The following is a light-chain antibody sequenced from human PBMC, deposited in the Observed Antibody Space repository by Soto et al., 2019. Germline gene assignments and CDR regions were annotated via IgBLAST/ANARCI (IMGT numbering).Light chain of an antibody. J-gene: IGLJ3*02. CDR3: AAWDDSLNGPV. CDR1: RSNIGRNT. Sequence: QSVLTQPPSASGTPGQRVSISCSGSRSNIGRNTANWYQQLPGTAPKLLIHTDNQRPSGVSDRFSGSKSDTSASLAISELQSEDEADYYCAAWDDSLNGPVFGGGTKVTVL. CDR2: TDN. V-gene: IGLV1-44*01.